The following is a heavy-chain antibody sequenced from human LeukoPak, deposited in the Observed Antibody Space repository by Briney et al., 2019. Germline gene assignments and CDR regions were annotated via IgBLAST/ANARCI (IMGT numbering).Heavy chain of an antibody. D-gene: IGHD6-13*01. CDR1: GGSICSYY. Sequence: PSETLSLTCTVSGGSICSYYWSWIRQPPGKGLEWIGYIYYSGSTNYNPSLKSRVTISVDTSKNQFSLKLSSVTAADTAVYYCARHLGTAAGPYYFDYWGQGTLVTVSS. CDR3: ARHLGTAAGPYYFDY. J-gene: IGHJ4*02. V-gene: IGHV4-59*08. CDR2: IYYSGST.